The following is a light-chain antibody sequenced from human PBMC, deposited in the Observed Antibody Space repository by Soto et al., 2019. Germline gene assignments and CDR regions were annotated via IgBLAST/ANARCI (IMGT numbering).Light chain of an antibody. CDR3: QQYVSLPIT. Sequence: EIVLTQSPGTLSLSPEERATLSCRASQSVSSTYLAWYQQKPGQAPRLLLYGASSRATGIPDRFSGSGSGTDFTLTISRVEHEDFAVYYCQQYVSLPITFGQGTRLEIK. J-gene: IGKJ5*01. V-gene: IGKV3-20*01. CDR2: GAS. CDR1: QSVSSTY.